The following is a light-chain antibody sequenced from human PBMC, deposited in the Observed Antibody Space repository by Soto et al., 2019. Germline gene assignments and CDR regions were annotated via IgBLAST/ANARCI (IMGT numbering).Light chain of an antibody. J-gene: IGKJ2*01. CDR2: GAS. CDR1: QSINSN. CDR3: QQYDDWPPKT. Sequence: EIVMTQSPATLSVSPGEGATLSCRASQSINSNLAWYQQKPGQAPRLLIYGASTRATGIPARFSGSGSGTEFTLTISSLLSEDFAVYYCQQYDDWPPKTFGQGTKVEIK. V-gene: IGKV3-15*01.